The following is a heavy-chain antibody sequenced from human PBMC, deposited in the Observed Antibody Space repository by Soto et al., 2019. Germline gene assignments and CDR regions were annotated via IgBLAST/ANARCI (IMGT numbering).Heavy chain of an antibody. CDR3: ARERAYGDYVY. D-gene: IGHD4-17*01. V-gene: IGHV3-7*01. J-gene: IGHJ4*02. CDR2: INQDGSER. Sequence: GGSLRLSCAASGFTFSSYWMSWVRQAPGKGLEWVANINQDGSERYYVDSVKGRFTISRDNAKNSLYLQMNSLRAEDTAVYYCARERAYGDYVYWGQGTLVTVSS. CDR1: GFTFSSYW.